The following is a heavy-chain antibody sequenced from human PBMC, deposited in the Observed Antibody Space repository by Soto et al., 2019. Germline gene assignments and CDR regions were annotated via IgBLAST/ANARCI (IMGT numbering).Heavy chain of an antibody. CDR1: GFTFTRYS. CDR2: ISSTTNYI. V-gene: IGHV3-21*06. CDR3: ARESEDLSSNLDY. J-gene: IGHJ4*02. Sequence: GGSLRLSCAASGFTFTRYSMNWVRQSPGKGLECVASISSTTNYIYYGESLKGRLTISRDNAKNSMYLQMNTLRAEDTAVYYCARESEDLSSNLDYWGQGTLVTVSS.